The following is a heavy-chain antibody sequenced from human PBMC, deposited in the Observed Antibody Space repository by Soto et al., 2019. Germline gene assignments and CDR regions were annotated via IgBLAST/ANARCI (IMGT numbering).Heavy chain of an antibody. CDR1: GFSLSTDDVG. CDR2: IYWDDDK. V-gene: IGHV2-5*02. J-gene: IGHJ4*02. D-gene: IGHD6-6*01. CDR3: ARSKYSISSFDY. Sequence: SGPTLVNPTQTLTLTCTFSGFSLSTDDVGVGWIRQPPGKALDWLAVIYWDDDKRYSPSLKSRLTITKDTSKNQVLLTMANMDPVDTATYFCARSKYSISSFDYWGQGALVTVSS.